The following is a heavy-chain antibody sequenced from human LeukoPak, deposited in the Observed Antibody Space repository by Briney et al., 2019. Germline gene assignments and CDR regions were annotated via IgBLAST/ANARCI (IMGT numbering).Heavy chain of an antibody. J-gene: IGHJ4*02. CDR1: GYTFNTYG. D-gene: IGHD3-10*01. Sequence: ASVKVSCKASGYTFNTYGITWVRQAPGQGLEWMGWISGYNGKTKCAQKLQDRVTMTTDTSTTTAYMELRSLRSDDTAVYYCARARSGSYYNPTYYFDYWGQGTLVTVSS. CDR2: ISGYNGKT. CDR3: ARARSGSYYNPTYYFDY. V-gene: IGHV1-18*01.